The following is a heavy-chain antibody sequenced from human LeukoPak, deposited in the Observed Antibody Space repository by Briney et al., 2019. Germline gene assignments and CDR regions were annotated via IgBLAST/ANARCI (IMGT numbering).Heavy chain of an antibody. Sequence: GGSLRLSCAASGFTVSSNYMSWVRQAPGKGLELVSVIYSGGSTYYADSVKGRFTISRDNSKNTLYLQMNSLRAEDTAVYYCARARGGSSSSLNYFDYWGQGTLVTVSS. CDR3: ARARGGSSSSLNYFDY. D-gene: IGHD6-6*01. J-gene: IGHJ4*02. CDR1: GFTVSSNY. V-gene: IGHV3-66*01. CDR2: IYSGGST.